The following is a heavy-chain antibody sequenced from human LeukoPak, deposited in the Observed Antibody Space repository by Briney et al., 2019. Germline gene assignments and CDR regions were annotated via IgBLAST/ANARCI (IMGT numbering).Heavy chain of an antibody. CDR1: GGSMSSNTYY. CDR2: IYYSGST. V-gene: IGHV4-39*07. J-gene: IGHJ5*02. D-gene: IGHD6-13*01. Sequence: SETLSLTCTVSGGSMSSNTYYWGWIRQPPGKGLEWIGTIYYSGSTYYNPSLKSRVTISADTSKNQFSLKLSSVTAADTAVYYCARVVAAAGRVWFDPWGQGTLVTVSS. CDR3: ARVVAAAGRVWFDP.